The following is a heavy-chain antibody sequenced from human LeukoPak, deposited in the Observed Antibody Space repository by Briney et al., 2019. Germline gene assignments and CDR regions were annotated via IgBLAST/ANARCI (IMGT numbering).Heavy chain of an antibody. CDR2: ITNDGSRQ. D-gene: IGHD3-10*01. CDR3: VKSSGTNDYGMDA. J-gene: IGHJ6*02. CDR1: GFTFNRCG. V-gene: IGHV3-30*18. Sequence: GGSLRLSCAASGFTFNRCGMHWVRQAPGKGLEWVAVITNDGSRQYYTDSVKGRFTISRDNSENTLSLQMNSLRDEDTAVYHCVKSSGTNDYGMDAWGQGTTVTVPS.